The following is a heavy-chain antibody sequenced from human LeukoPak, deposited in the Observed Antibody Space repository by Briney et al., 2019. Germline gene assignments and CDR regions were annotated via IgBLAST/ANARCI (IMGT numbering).Heavy chain of an antibody. CDR2: ISGSGGST. V-gene: IGHV3-23*01. Sequence: PGGSLRLSCAASGFTFSNSAMGWVRQAPGKGLEWVSAISGSGGSTYYADSVKGRFTISRDNSKNTLYLQMNSLRAEDTAVYYCAKGFGPYYGSGSYGLPFDYWGQGTLVTVSS. J-gene: IGHJ4*02. CDR1: GFTFSNSA. D-gene: IGHD3-10*01. CDR3: AKGFGPYYGSGSYGLPFDY.